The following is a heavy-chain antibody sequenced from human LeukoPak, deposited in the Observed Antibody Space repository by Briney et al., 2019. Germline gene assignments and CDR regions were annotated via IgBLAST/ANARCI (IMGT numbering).Heavy chain of an antibody. CDR2: IYYTGST. J-gene: IGHJ4*02. D-gene: IGHD6-19*01. V-gene: IGHV4-39*01. CDR3: ATPGSGWLDY. CDR1: GGSISSPSYY. Sequence: SETLSLTCTVSGGSISSPSYYWGWIRQPPGKGLEWIGSIYYTGSTYYNPSLKSRVTISADTSQNQFSLKLSSVTAADTAVYYCATPGSGWLDYWGQGTLVTFSS.